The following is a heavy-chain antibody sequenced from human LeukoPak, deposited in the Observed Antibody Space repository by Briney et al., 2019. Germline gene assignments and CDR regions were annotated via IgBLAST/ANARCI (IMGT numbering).Heavy chain of an antibody. V-gene: IGHV4-4*07. CDR2: IYTSGST. Sequence: SETLSLTCTVSGGSISSYYWSWIRQPAGKGLEWIGRIYTSGSTNYNPSLKSRVTMSVDTSKNQFSLKLSSVTAADTAVYYCARGEYSSSIGYYYYYMDVWGKGTTVTVSS. CDR3: ARGEYSSSIGYYYYYMDV. J-gene: IGHJ6*03. D-gene: IGHD6-6*01. CDR1: GGSISSYY.